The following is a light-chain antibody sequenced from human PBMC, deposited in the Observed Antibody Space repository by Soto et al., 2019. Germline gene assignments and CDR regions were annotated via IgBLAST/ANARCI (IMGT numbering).Light chain of an antibody. V-gene: IGKV1-39*01. CDR2: AAS. Sequence: DIQMTQSPSSLSVSVGDRVTITCRASQSIGGFLNWYQQKLGKDPKLLIYAASSLQSGVPSRFSGSGSGTDFTLTISSLQPEDFATYYCQQSYSTPLTFGGGTKVEI. CDR1: QSIGGF. J-gene: IGKJ4*01. CDR3: QQSYSTPLT.